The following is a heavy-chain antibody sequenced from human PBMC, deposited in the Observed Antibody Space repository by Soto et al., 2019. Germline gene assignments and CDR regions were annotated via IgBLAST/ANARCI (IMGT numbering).Heavy chain of an antibody. V-gene: IGHV4-39*01. Sequence: PSETLSLTCTFSCGSIIGYYWTWIRQPPGKGLEWVGSLFYGGTTDYNPSLKSRLTMSLDTSKNHFSLKLRSVTAADTAVYYCARHRGPAPVYWGQGTLVTVSS. J-gene: IGHJ4*02. CDR2: LFYGGTT. CDR1: CGSIIGYY. CDR3: ARHRGPAPVY. D-gene: IGHD3-10*01.